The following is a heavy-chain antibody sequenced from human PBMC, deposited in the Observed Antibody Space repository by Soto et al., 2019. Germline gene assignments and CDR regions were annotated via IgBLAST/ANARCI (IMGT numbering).Heavy chain of an antibody. D-gene: IGHD2-15*01. CDR2: IYYSGST. CDR3: ARVGYCSGGSCRDHNNWFDP. V-gene: IGHV4-30-4*01. J-gene: IGHJ5*02. CDR1: GGSISSGDYY. Sequence: QVQLQESGPGLVKPSQTLSLTCTVSGGSISSGDYYWSWIRQPPGKGLEWIGYIYYSGSTYYNPSLKSRVTISVDTSKNQFSLKLSSVTAADTAVYYCARVGYCSGGSCRDHNNWFDPWGQGTLVTVSS.